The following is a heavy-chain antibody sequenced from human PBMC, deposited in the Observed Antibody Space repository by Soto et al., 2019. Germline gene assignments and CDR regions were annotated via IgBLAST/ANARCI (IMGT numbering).Heavy chain of an antibody. Sequence: PGGSLRLSCAASGFTFSNAWMSWVRQAPGKGLEWVGRIKSKTDGGTTDYAAPVKGRFTISRDDSKNTLYLQMNSLKTEDTAVYYCTTRLYYYDSSGYYYPGDYWGQGTLVTVSS. D-gene: IGHD3-22*01. CDR1: GFTFSNAW. V-gene: IGHV3-15*01. J-gene: IGHJ4*02. CDR2: IKSKTDGGTT. CDR3: TTRLYYYDSSGYYYPGDY.